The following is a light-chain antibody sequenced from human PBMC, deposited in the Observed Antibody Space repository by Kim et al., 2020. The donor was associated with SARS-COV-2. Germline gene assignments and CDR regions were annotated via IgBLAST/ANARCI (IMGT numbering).Light chain of an antibody. V-gene: IGKV3-15*01. Sequence: EIVMTQSPATLSVSPGDRATLSCRASQSINSNLAWYQQKPGQAPRLLIFGASTRATGIPARFSGSGSGTEFTLTISSLQSEDFAVYSCQQYNFWYTFGQGTKLEIK. CDR1: QSINSN. CDR2: GAS. CDR3: QQYNFWYT. J-gene: IGKJ2*01.